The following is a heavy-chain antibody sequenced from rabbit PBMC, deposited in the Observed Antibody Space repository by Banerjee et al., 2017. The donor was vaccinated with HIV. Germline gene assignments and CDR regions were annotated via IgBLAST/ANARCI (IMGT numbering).Heavy chain of an antibody. CDR2: IYTGSSGST. J-gene: IGHJ4*01. CDR3: ARDGSNSGRYPFSL. Sequence: QSLEESGGDLVKPGASLTLTCTASGFSFSNNYYMCWVRQAPGKGLEWIGCIYTGSSGSTYYASWAKGRFTITKTSSTTVTLQMTSLTAADTATYFYARDGSNSGRYPFSLWGPGTLVTVS. CDR1: GFSFSNNYY. D-gene: IGHD1-1*01. V-gene: IGHV1S40*01.